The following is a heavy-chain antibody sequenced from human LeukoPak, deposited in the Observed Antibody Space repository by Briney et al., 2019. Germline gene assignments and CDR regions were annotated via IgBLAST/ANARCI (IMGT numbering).Heavy chain of an antibody. Sequence: SETLSLTCAVSGGSLSRGGDSWSWVRQPPGKGLESLGYFCHSGRTDDNPSLKSRVTISVDRSKNQFSMKLSSVTAADTAVYYCARGEITIFGVAWFDPWGQGTLVTVSS. V-gene: IGHV4-30-2*01. D-gene: IGHD3-3*01. J-gene: IGHJ5*02. CDR3: ARGEITIFGVAWFDP. CDR2: FCHSGRT. CDR1: GGSLSRGGDS.